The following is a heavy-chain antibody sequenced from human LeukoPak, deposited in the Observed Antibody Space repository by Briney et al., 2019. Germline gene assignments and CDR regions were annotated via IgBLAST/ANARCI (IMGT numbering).Heavy chain of an antibody. D-gene: IGHD5-12*01. CDR2: IYYSGST. CDR1: GGSISSYS. Sequence: SSETLSLTCTVSGGSISSYSWSWIRQPPGKGLEWIGHIYYSGSTKYSPSLKSRVTMSVDTSKNKFPLKLSSVTAADTAVYYCARHGGESIVAMILHAFDIWGQGTMVTVSS. J-gene: IGHJ3*02. CDR3: ARHGGESIVAMILHAFDI. V-gene: IGHV4-59*08.